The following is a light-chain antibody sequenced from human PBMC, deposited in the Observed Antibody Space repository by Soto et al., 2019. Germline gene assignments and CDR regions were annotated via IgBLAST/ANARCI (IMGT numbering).Light chain of an antibody. CDR1: QSVSSY. CDR2: EVA. CDR3: QQRNDWQVT. V-gene: IGKV3-11*01. Sequence: EVVLTQSPVTLSLSPGERATLSCRASQSVSSYLAWYQQKPGQAPRLLIYEVANMGTGIPARFSGSGSGTDLTLTISSLEPEDFAVYYCQQRNDWQVTFGQGKRLEI. J-gene: IGKJ5*01.